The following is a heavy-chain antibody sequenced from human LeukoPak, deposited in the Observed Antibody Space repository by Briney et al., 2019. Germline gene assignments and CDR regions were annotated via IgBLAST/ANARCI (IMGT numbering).Heavy chain of an antibody. J-gene: IGHJ6*03. D-gene: IGHD2-2*01. CDR1: GFTFSSYG. V-gene: IGHV3-33*06. Sequence: PGRSLILSCAASGFTFSSYGMPWVRQAPGKGLEWEAVIWYDGSNKYYADSVEGRFTISRDNSKNTLYLQMNSLRAEDTAVYYCAKDNRIYCSSTSCLYYYYYMDVWGKGTTVTVSS. CDR3: AKDNRIYCSSTSCLYYYYYMDV. CDR2: IWYDGSNK.